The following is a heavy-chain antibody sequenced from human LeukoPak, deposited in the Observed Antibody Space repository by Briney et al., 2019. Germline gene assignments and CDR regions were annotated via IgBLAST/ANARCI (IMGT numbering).Heavy chain of an antibody. CDR3: ARAGNITMVRGVIITSGELDY. V-gene: IGHV1-69*13. CDR2: IIPIFGTA. CDR1: GGTFSSYA. J-gene: IGHJ4*02. D-gene: IGHD3-10*01. Sequence: ASVKVSCKASGGTFSSYAISWVRQAPGQGLEWMGGIIPIFGTANYAQKFQGRVTITADESTSTAYMELSSLRSEDTAVYYCARAGNITMVRGVIITSGELDYWGQGTLVTVSS.